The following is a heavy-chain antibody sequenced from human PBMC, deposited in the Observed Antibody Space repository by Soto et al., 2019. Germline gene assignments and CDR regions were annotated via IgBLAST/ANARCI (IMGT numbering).Heavy chain of an antibody. J-gene: IGHJ5*02. Sequence: TSETLSLTCTVSGGSISSYYWSWIRQPPGKGLEWIGYIYYSGSTNYNPSLKSRVTISVDTSKNQFSLKLSSVTAADTAVYYCATYYYDSSGYRWFDPWGQGTLVTVSS. D-gene: IGHD3-22*01. CDR1: GGSISSYY. V-gene: IGHV4-59*08. CDR3: ATYYYDSSGYRWFDP. CDR2: IYYSGST.